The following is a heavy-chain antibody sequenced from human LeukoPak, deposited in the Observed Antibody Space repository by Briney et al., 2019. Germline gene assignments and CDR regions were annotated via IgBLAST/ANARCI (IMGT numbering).Heavy chain of an antibody. V-gene: IGHV3-48*03. J-gene: IGHJ6*04. D-gene: IGHD6-19*01. CDR1: GFTFSSYE. CDR2: ISSSGSTI. Sequence: GGSLRLSCAASGFTFSSYEMNWVRQAPGKGPEWVSYISSSGSTIYYADSVKGRFTISRDNAKNSLYLQMNSLRAEDTAVYYCARAPLDSSGWPNYYYYYGMDVWGKGTTVTVSS. CDR3: ARAPLDSSGWPNYYYYYGMDV.